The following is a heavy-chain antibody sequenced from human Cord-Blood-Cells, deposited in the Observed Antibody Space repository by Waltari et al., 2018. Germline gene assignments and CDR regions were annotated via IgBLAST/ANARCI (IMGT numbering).Heavy chain of an antibody. Sequence: QVQLVQSGAEVKKPGSSVKVSCKASGGTFSSYAISWVRQAPGQGLEWMGGIIPIFGTANYAQKFQGRVTITADESTRTAYMELSSLRSEDTAVYYCARDGGLWFGELLAYFDYWGQGTLVTVSS. J-gene: IGHJ4*02. CDR3: ARDGGLWFGELLAYFDY. V-gene: IGHV1-69*01. CDR2: IIPIFGTA. CDR1: GGTFSSYA. D-gene: IGHD3-10*01.